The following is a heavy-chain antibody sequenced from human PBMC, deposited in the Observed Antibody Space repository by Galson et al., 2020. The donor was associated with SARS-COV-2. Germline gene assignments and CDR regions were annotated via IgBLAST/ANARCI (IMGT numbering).Heavy chain of an antibody. CDR1: GFTFSSYG. D-gene: IGHD3-16*02. Sequence: SCAASGFTFSSYGMHWVRQAPGKGLEWVAVIWYDGSNKYYADSVKGRFTISRDNSKNTLYLQMNSLRAEDTAVYYCAREGLEITFGGVIVSYYFDYWGQGTLVTVSS. CDR2: IWYDGSNK. V-gene: IGHV3-33*01. CDR3: AREGLEITFGGVIVSYYFDY. J-gene: IGHJ4*02.